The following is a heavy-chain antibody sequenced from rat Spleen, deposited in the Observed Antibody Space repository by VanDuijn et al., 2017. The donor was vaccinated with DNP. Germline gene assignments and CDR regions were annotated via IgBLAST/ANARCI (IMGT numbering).Heavy chain of an antibody. D-gene: IGHD1-2*01. Sequence: EVQLVESGGGLVQPGRSLKLSCAASGFTFSDYNMAWVRQAPKKGLEWVATIIYDGTRTYYRDSVKGRFTISRDDAQSTLFLQMDSLRSEDTATYYCATQAYSSHFDYWGQGVMVTVSS. J-gene: IGHJ2*01. CDR1: GFTFSDYN. CDR3: ATQAYSSHFDY. CDR2: IIYDGTRT. V-gene: IGHV5S10*01.